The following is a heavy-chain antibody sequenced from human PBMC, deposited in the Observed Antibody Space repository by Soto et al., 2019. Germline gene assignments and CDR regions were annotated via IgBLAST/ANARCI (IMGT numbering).Heavy chain of an antibody. CDR1: GGSISSGGYY. D-gene: IGHD3-3*01. CDR3: ARRSTFGVVNGFDY. Sequence: SETLSLTCTVSGGSISSGGYYWSWIRQHPGKGLEWIGYIYYSGSTYYNPSLKSRVTISVDTSKNQFSLKLSSVTAADTAVYYCARRSTFGVVNGFDYWGQGTLVTVSS. V-gene: IGHV4-31*03. J-gene: IGHJ4*02. CDR2: IYYSGST.